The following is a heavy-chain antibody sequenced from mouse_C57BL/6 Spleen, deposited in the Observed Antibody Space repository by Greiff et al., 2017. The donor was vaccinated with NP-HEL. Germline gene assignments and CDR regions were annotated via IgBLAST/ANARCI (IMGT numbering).Heavy chain of an antibody. CDR1: GYTFTSYW. CDR3: ARGGATGAMNY. J-gene: IGHJ4*01. Sequence: QVQLQQPGAELVMPGASVKLSCKASGYTFTSYWMHWVKQRPGQGLEWIGEIDPSDSYTNYNQKFKGKSILTVDKSSSTAYMQLSSLTSEDSAVYYCARGGATGAMNYWGRGTSVTVSS. V-gene: IGHV1-69*01. D-gene: IGHD1-1*01. CDR2: IDPSDSYT.